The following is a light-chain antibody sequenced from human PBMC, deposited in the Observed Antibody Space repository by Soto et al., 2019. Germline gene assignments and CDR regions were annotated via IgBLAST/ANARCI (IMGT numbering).Light chain of an antibody. CDR1: QNVRTNY. CDR2: GAS. Sequence: EIVLTQSPGTLSLSPGERVTLSCRASQNVRTNYLAWYQQKPGQAPRLLIYGASTRASGIPERFSGSGSGTDFTLTISSLQPDDFATYYCQHSETFGQGTKVEIK. V-gene: IGKV3-20*01. CDR3: QHSET. J-gene: IGKJ1*01.